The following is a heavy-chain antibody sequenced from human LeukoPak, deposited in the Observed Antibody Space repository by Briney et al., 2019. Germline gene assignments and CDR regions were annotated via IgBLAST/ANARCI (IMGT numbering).Heavy chain of an antibody. CDR2: ISWNSGSI. J-gene: IGHJ3*02. V-gene: IGHV3-9*01. Sequence: GGSLRLSCAASGFTFDDYAMHWVRQAPGKGLEWVSGISWNSGSIGYADSVKGRFTISRDNAKNSLYLQMNSLRAEDTALYYCAKDVRARRGLYAFDIWGQGTMVTVSS. D-gene: IGHD6-6*01. CDR3: AKDVRARRGLYAFDI. CDR1: GFTFDDYA.